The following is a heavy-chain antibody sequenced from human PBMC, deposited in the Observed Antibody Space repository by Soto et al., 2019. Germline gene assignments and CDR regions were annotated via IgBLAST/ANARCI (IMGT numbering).Heavy chain of an antibody. Sequence: ASVKVSCKASGGTCSIYAISCVLQSPLQWLDWMGWISAYNGNTNYAQKLQGRVTMTTDTSTSTAYMELRSLRSDDTAVYYCARGGTYYDFWSGYNWFDPWGQGTLVTVSS. CDR2: ISAYNGNT. CDR1: GGTCSIYA. V-gene: IGHV1-18*01. J-gene: IGHJ5*02. CDR3: ARGGTYYDFWSGYNWFDP. D-gene: IGHD3-3*01.